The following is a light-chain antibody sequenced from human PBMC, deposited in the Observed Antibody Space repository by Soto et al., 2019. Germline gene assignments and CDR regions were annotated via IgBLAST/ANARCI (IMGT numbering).Light chain of an antibody. J-gene: IGKJ4*01. Sequence: IELPQPPATLSLSPGERATLSCSASQSVGNNLAWYQQKPGQAPGLLIYEASTRATGIPARFSGSGSGTDFTLTISSLEPEDFAVYYCQQHANWPLTFGGGTKVDIK. V-gene: IGKV3-11*01. CDR1: QSVGNN. CDR2: EAS. CDR3: QQHANWPLT.